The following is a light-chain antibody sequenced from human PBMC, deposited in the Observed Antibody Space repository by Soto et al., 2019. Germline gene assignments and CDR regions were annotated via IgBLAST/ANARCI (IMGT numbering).Light chain of an antibody. CDR2: GTS. J-gene: IGKJ3*01. CDR3: MQALQTPPT. CDR1: QSINTF. Sequence: DIQMTQSPSSLSASVGDRVTITCRASQSINTFLNWFQQQPGKVPKLLIFGTSTLLGGVPSRFSGSGSGTDFTLKISRVEAEDVGVYYCMQALQTPPTFGPGTKVDIK. V-gene: IGKV1-39*01.